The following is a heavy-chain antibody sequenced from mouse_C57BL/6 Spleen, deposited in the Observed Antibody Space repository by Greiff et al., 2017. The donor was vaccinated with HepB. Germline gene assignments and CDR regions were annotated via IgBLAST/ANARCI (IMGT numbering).Heavy chain of an antibody. CDR1: GYTFTSYW. D-gene: IGHD2-4*01. CDR3: ARRGGYYDYDLWFAY. J-gene: IGHJ3*01. V-gene: IGHV1-61*01. CDR2: IYPSDSET. Sequence: VQLQQPGAELVRPGSSVKLSCKASGYTFTSYWMDWVKQRPGQGLEWIGNIYPSDSETHYNQKFKDKATLTVDKSSSTAYMQRSSLTSEDSAVYYCARRGGYYDYDLWFAYWGQGTLVTVSA.